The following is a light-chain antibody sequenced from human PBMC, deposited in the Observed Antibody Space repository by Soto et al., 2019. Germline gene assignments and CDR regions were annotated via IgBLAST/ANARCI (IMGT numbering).Light chain of an antibody. J-gene: IGKJ1*01. CDR2: ATD. CDR1: QTITNY. V-gene: IGKV1-39*01. Sequence: DIQMTQSPSSLSASVGGRVTITGRASQTITNYLNWYQQQSGKAPKLLIYATDTLQSGVPSRFSGSGSGTDYTLTISSLQPEDFATYYCQQSYNTPQTFGQGTKVDIK. CDR3: QQSYNTPQT.